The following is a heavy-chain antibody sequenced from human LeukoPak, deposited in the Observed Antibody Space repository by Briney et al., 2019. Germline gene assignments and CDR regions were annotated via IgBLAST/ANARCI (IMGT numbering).Heavy chain of an antibody. CDR2: IYYSGTT. CDR3: ARQDLAVSGIDY. Sequence: SETLSLTCTVSGGSISSGSHYWGWIRQPPGKGLEWIGSIYYSGTTYYSPSVKSRVTISLDKSEDQFSLKLNFVTAADTAVYYCARQDLAVSGIDYWGQGTLVTVSS. D-gene: IGHD6-19*01. CDR1: GGSISSGSHY. V-gene: IGHV4-39*01. J-gene: IGHJ4*02.